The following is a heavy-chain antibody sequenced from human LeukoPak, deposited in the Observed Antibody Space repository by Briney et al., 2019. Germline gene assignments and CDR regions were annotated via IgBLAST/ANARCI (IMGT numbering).Heavy chain of an antibody. CDR1: GLIFTNYF. V-gene: IGHV3-7*01. CDR3: ATDRGWRTSGYYLYYFEY. CDR2: IKHDGSEK. D-gene: IGHD3-3*01. J-gene: IGHJ4*02. Sequence: GGSLRLSCAASGLIFTNYFMSWVRQAPGRGLEWVASIKHDGSEKYYVDSVRGRFTIFRDNTMNSLYLQMSSLRAEDTAVYYCATDRGWRTSGYYLYYFEYWGQGTLVTYSS.